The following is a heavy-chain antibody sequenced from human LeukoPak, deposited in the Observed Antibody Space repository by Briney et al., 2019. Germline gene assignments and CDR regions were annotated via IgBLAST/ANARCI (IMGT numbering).Heavy chain of an antibody. CDR2: ISSNGGST. D-gene: IGHD1-1*01. CDR1: GFTFSSYA. CDR3: AVNWSY. J-gene: IGHJ4*02. V-gene: IGHV3-64*01. Sequence: PGGSLRLSCAASGFTFSSYAMHWVRQAPGKGLEYVSAISSNGGSTYYANSVKGRFTISRDNSKNTLYLQMGSLRAEDIAVYYCAVNWSYWGQGTLVTVSS.